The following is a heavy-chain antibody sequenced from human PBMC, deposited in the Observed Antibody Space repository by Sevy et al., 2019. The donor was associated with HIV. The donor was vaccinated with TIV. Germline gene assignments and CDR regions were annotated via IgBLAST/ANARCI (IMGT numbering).Heavy chain of an antibody. CDR2: INHSGST. CDR3: ARGPYGSGSHIERTAGFDY. J-gene: IGHJ4*02. Sequence: SETLSLTCAVYGGSFSGYYWSWIRQPPGKGLEWIGEINHSGSTNYNPSLKSRVTISVDTSKNQFSLKLSSVTAADTAVYYGARGPYGSGSHIERTAGFDYWGQGTLVTVSS. CDR1: GGSFSGYY. D-gene: IGHD3-10*01. V-gene: IGHV4-34*01.